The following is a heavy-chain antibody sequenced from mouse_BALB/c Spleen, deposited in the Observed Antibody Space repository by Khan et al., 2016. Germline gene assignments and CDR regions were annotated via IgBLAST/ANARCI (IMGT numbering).Heavy chain of an antibody. CDR1: GYSITSDYA. CDR2: ISYSGST. V-gene: IGHV3-2*02. Sequence: EVQLQESGPGLVKPSQSLSLTCTVTGYSITSDYAWNWIRQFPGNKLEWMGYISYSGSTSYNPSLKSRISITRDTSKNQFFLQLNSVTTEDTATXYCARPYGTFDYWGQGTTLTVSS. CDR3: ARPYGTFDY. J-gene: IGHJ2*01. D-gene: IGHD2-1*01.